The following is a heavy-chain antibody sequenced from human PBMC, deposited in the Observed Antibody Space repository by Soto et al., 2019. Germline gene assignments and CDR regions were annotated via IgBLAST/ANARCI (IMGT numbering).Heavy chain of an antibody. J-gene: IGHJ4*02. CDR3: ADLTCGDYYLP. D-gene: IGHD3-22*01. Sequence: EVQLVASGGGLVQPGGSLRLSCAASGFRLSDHYMDWVRQAPGKGLDWIGRMTNEAYGFTTDYAASVKGRFTISRDDSQNSLYLQINSLKTEDTAVYYCADLTCGDYYLPWSQGTLITVSS. V-gene: IGHV3-72*01. CDR2: MTNEAYGFTT. CDR1: GFRLSDHY.